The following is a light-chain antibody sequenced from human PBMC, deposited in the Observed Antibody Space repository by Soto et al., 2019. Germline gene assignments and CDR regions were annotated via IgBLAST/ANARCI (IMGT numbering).Light chain of an antibody. J-gene: IGLJ3*02. CDR1: SSNIGSNT. CDR2: SNN. Sequence: QPVLTQPPSASGTPGQRVTISCSGSSSNIGSNTVDWYQQLPGTAPKLLIYSNNQRPSGVPDRFSGSKSGTSASLAISGLQSEDEADYYCAAWDDSLNGWVLGGGTKVTVL. CDR3: AAWDDSLNGWV. V-gene: IGLV1-44*01.